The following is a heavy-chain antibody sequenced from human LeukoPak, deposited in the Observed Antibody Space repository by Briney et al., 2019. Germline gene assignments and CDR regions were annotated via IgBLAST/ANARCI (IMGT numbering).Heavy chain of an antibody. V-gene: IGHV4-34*01. Sequence: SETLSLICAVYGGSFSGYYWSWIRQPPGKGLEWIGEINHSGSTNYNPSLKSRVTISVDTSKNQFSLKLSSVTAADTAVYYCARSFRTRITIFGSSTGYFDYWGQGTLVTVSS. CDR2: INHSGST. D-gene: IGHD3-3*01. CDR1: GGSFSGYY. CDR3: ARSFRTRITIFGSSTGYFDY. J-gene: IGHJ4*02.